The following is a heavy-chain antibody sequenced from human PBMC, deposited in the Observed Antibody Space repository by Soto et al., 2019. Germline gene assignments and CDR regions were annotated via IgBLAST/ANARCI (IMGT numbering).Heavy chain of an antibody. CDR1: GGTFSSYA. CDR3: ARVRVRFLEWLGSEG. D-gene: IGHD3-3*01. V-gene: IGHV1-69*12. CDR2: IIPIFGTA. Sequence: QVQLVQSGAEVKKPGSSVKVSCKASGGTFSSYAISWVRQAPGQGLEWMGGIIPIFGTANYAQKFQGRVTFTADDSTSTAYMELSSLRSEDRAVYYCARVRVRFLEWLGSEGCGQGTLVTVSS. J-gene: IGHJ4*02.